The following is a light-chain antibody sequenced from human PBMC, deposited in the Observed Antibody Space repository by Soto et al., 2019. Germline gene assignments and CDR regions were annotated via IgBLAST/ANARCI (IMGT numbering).Light chain of an antibody. CDR2: EVS. J-gene: IGLJ3*02. CDR1: SSDVGAYNF. CDR3: CSYTTANTWV. V-gene: IGLV2-14*01. Sequence: QSVLTQPASVSGSPGQSITISCTGTSSDVGAYNFVSWYQQHPGKAPKLMIYEVSNRPSGVSYRFSGSKSGNTASLTISGLQAEDEAAYYCCSYTTANTWVFGGGTKLTVL.